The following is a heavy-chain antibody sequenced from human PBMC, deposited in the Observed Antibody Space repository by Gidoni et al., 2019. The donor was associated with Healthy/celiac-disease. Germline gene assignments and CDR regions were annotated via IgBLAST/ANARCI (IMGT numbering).Heavy chain of an antibody. CDR1: GFTFSSYD. J-gene: IGHJ3*02. Sequence: QVQLVESGGGVVQPGRSLRLSCAASGFTFSSYDIHWVRHAPGKGLEWVAVISYDGSNKYYADSVKGRFTISRDNSKNTLYLQMNSLRAEDTAVYYCAKRWAVAGISDAFDIWGQGTMVTVSS. CDR3: AKRWAVAGISDAFDI. D-gene: IGHD6-19*01. V-gene: IGHV3-30*18. CDR2: ISYDGSNK.